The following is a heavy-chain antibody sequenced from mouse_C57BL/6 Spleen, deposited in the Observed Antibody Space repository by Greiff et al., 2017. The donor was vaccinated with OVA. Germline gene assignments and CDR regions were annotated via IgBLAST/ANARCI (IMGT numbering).Heavy chain of an antibody. CDR1: GFTFSSYA. V-gene: IGHV5-9-1*02. CDR2: ISSGGDYI. CDR3: TREAPGVFDY. J-gene: IGHJ2*01. Sequence: EVQVVESGEGLVKPGGSLKLSCAASGFTFSSYAMSWGRQTPEKRLEWVAYISSGGDYIYYADTVKGRFTISRDNARNTLYLQMSSLKSEDTAMYYCTREAPGVFDYWGQGTTLTVSS.